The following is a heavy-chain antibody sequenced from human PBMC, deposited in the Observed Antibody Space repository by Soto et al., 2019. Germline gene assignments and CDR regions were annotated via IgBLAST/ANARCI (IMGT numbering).Heavy chain of an antibody. J-gene: IGHJ4*02. CDR3: ARGRTCKGASCYGGGDY. CDR1: GFIFSDYS. V-gene: IGHV3-21*02. D-gene: IGHD2-15*01. CDR2: ISSDDNYI. Sequence: EVQLVESGGGLVKPGGSLRLSCAASGFIFSDYSMNWMRQAPGKGLEWVASISSDDNYIYYRDSVEGRFTISRDNAKNSLYLQMTSLGADYTAVYYCARGRTCKGASCYGGGDYWGQGTLVTVSS.